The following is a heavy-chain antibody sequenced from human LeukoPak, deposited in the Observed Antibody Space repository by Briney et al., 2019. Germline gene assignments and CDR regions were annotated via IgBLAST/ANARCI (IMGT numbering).Heavy chain of an antibody. CDR2: IRSKAYGGTT. D-gene: IGHD6-13*01. CDR1: GFTFGDYA. J-gene: IGHJ6*02. V-gene: IGHV3-49*04. CDR3: TSVQLIDYYYSGMDV. Sequence: GGSLRPSCTASGFTFGDYAMSWVRQAPGKGLEWVGFIRSKAYGGTTEYAASVKGRFTISRDDSISIAYLEMNNLKTEETAVYYCTSVQLIDYYYSGMDVWGQGTTVTVSS.